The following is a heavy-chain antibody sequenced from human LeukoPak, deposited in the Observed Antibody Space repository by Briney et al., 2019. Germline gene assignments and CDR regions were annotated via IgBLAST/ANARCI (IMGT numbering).Heavy chain of an antibody. D-gene: IGHD3-3*01. CDR1: GFTFSTYA. CDR2: IKGGGGDP. Sequence: TGGSLRLSCAASGFTFSTYAMGWVRQAPGKGLEWVSSIKGGGGDPFYADSVKGRFTISRDNSKNTLYLQMGSLRAEDMAVYYCARGWDYDFWSGYYNGMDVWGQGTTVTVSS. J-gene: IGHJ6*02. V-gene: IGHV3-23*01. CDR3: ARGWDYDFWSGYYNGMDV.